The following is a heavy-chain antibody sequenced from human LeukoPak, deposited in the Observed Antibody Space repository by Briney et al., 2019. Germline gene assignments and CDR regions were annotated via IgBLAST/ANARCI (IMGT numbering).Heavy chain of an antibody. CDR2: IYYSGST. J-gene: IGHJ4*02. CDR1: GGSISSSTYY. CDR3: ARHVLAAAGLDY. Sequence: SETLPLTCAVSGGSISSSTYYWGWIRQPPGKGLEWIGSIYYSGSTYYNPSLKSRVTISVDTSKNQFSLKLNSVTAADTAVYYCARHVLAAAGLDYWGQGILVTVSS. V-gene: IGHV4-39*01. D-gene: IGHD6-13*01.